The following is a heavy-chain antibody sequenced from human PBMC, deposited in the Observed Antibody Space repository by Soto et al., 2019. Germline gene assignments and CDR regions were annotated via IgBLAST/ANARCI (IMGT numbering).Heavy chain of an antibody. V-gene: IGHV5-10-1*01. CDR1: GYSFTSYW. CDR2: IDPSDSYT. CDR3: ARHYALAAAGTVGRDV. J-gene: IGHJ6*02. D-gene: IGHD6-13*01. Sequence: PGESLKISCKGSGYSFTSYWISWVRQMPGKGLEWMGRIDPSDSYTSYSPSFQGHVTISADKSISTAYLQWSSLKASDTAMYYCARHYALAAAGTVGRDVWGQGTTVTVSS.